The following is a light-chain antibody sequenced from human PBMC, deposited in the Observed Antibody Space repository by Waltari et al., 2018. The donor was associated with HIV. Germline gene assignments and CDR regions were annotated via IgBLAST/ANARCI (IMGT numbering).Light chain of an antibody. Sequence: QSALTQPASVSGSPGQSITISCTGTSNDLRHYTSVSWYQHHPGKAPKVIIYEVSNRPSGVSSRFSGSISANTASLTISGLQAEDEADYFCTSYISSSSPVFGGGTKVTVL. V-gene: IGLV2-14*01. CDR1: SNDLRHYTS. J-gene: IGLJ3*02. CDR3: TSYISSSSPV. CDR2: EVS.